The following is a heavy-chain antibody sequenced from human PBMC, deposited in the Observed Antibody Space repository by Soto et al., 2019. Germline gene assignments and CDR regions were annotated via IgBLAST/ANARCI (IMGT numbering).Heavy chain of an antibody. Sequence: QVQLQESGPGLVKPSETLSLTCTVSGGSISPYYWSWIRQPPGKGLEWIGYIYYSGSTSYNPSLKRRATIAVDTSKNQFSLNLSSMTATDTAVYYCARRGDWGSDEFDYWGQGTLVTVSS. J-gene: IGHJ4*02. V-gene: IGHV4-59*08. D-gene: IGHD7-27*01. CDR2: IYYSGST. CDR3: ARRGDWGSDEFDY. CDR1: GGSISPYY.